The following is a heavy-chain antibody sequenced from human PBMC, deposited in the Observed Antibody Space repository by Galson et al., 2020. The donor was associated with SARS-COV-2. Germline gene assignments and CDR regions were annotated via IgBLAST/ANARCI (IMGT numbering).Heavy chain of an antibody. CDR3: AKTGGIAAAGFDY. V-gene: IGHV3-23*01. J-gene: IGHJ4*02. Sequence: FSSYAMSWVRQAPGKGLEWVSAISGSGGSTYYADSVKGRFTISRDNSKNTLYLQMNSLRAEDTAVYYCAKTGGIAAAGFDYWGQGTLVTVSS. CDR2: ISGSGGST. D-gene: IGHD6-13*01. CDR1: FSSYA.